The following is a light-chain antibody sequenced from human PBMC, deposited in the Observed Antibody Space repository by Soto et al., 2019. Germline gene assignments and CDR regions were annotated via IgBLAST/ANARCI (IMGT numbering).Light chain of an antibody. CDR3: QHYNSYSEA. J-gene: IGKJ1*01. Sequence: DIXIXHSPSTLSGSXGDRVNITCGASQTISSWLAWYQQKPGKAPKLLIYKASTLKRGVPSRFSGRGSGTEFTLTISSLQPDDFATYYCQHYNSYSEALGQGTKV. V-gene: IGKV1-5*03. CDR2: KAS. CDR1: QTISSW.